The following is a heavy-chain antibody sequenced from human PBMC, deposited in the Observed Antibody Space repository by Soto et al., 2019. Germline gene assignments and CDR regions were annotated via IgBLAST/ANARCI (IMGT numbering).Heavy chain of an antibody. CDR2: IYTSASI. J-gene: IGHJ6*02. CDR1: GADINTYS. Sequence: SETLSLTCSVSGADINTYSWTWIRQPAGKGLEWIGRIYTSASINYNPSPRGRVTLSVDTSTNQVSLKLASVTAADTAVYYCARDREAGYNFYYGMDVWGQGTTVTVSS. D-gene: IGHD6-19*01. CDR3: ARDREAGYNFYYGMDV. V-gene: IGHV4-4*07.